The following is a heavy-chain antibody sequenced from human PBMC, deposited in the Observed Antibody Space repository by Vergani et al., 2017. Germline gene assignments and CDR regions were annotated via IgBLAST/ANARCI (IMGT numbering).Heavy chain of an antibody. CDR2: INHSGST. CDR1: GFTFSSYA. V-gene: IGHV4-34*01. J-gene: IGHJ4*02. Sequence: VQLLESGGGLVQPGGSLRLSCAASGFTFSSYAMSWVRQAPGKGLEWIGEINHSGSTNYNPSLKSRVTISVDTSKNQFSLKLSSVTAADTAVYYCARGNIVVANYYFDYWGQGTLVTVSS. D-gene: IGHD2-15*01. CDR3: ARGNIVVANYYFDY.